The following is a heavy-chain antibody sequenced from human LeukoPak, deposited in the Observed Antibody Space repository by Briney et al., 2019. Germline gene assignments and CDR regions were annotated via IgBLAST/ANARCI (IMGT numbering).Heavy chain of an antibody. CDR3: AKDSRLEY. Sequence: QPGGSLRLSCAASGFTFRNFGLNWIRQATGKGLEWVSAISGSGGSTYYADSVKGRFTISRDNSKNTLHLQMNSLRAEDTAVYYCAKDSRLEYWGQGTLVTVSS. J-gene: IGHJ4*02. CDR1: GFTFRNFG. V-gene: IGHV3-23*01. D-gene: IGHD1-1*01. CDR2: ISGSGGST.